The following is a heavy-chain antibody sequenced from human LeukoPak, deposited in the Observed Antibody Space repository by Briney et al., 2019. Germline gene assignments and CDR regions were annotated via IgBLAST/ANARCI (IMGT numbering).Heavy chain of an antibody. Sequence: EASVKVSCKASGGTFSSYAISWVRQAPGQGLEWMGRIIPILGIANYAQKFQGRVTITADKSTSTAYMELSSQRSEDTAVYYCAREITMVRGVIIGGFDYWGQGTLVTVSS. J-gene: IGHJ4*02. CDR3: AREITMVRGVIIGGFDY. V-gene: IGHV1-69*04. D-gene: IGHD3-10*01. CDR2: IIPILGIA. CDR1: GGTFSSYA.